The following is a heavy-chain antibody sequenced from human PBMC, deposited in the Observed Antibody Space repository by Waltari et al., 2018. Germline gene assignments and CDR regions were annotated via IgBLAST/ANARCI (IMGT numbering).Heavy chain of an antibody. D-gene: IGHD6-6*01. Sequence: EVQLVESGGGLVKPGGSLRLSCAASGFTFSSYWMRWFRQAPGKGLEWEANIKQDGSEKYYVDCVKGRFTISRDNAKNSLYLQMNSLRAEDTAVYYCARGGSSSDYMDVWGKGTTVTVSS. J-gene: IGHJ6*03. V-gene: IGHV3-7*01. CDR1: GFTFSSYW. CDR3: ARGGSSSDYMDV. CDR2: IKQDGSEK.